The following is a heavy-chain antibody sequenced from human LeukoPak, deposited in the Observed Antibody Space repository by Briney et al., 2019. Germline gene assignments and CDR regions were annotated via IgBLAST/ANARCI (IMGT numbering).Heavy chain of an antibody. J-gene: IGHJ3*02. CDR1: GFTFSSYW. CDR3: ARDLSYDSRLFDI. V-gene: IGHV3-74*01. D-gene: IGHD5-18*01. Sequence: GTLRISCASSGFTFSSYWMHWVRQAPGKGLVWVSRINSYGSSTSYADSVKGRFTISRDNAKNTLYLQMNSLRAEDTAVYYCARDLSYDSRLFDIWGQGTMVTVSS. CDR2: INSYGSST.